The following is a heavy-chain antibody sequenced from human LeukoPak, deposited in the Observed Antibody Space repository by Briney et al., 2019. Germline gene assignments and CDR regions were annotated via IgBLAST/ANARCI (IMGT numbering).Heavy chain of an antibody. CDR3: VREARGYHYTYFDY. CDR2: VSAGHHA. V-gene: IGHV3-13*01. CDR1: GLTLGGHD. J-gene: IGHJ4*02. D-gene: IGHD5-18*01. Sequence: GGSLRLSCTASGLTLGGHDMHWGRQTTGDGLEWVAAVSAGHHAFYAGSVRGRFTVSREDAKNSLFLQMNSLRAGDTAIYYCVREARGYHYTYFDYWGQGSLVTVSS.